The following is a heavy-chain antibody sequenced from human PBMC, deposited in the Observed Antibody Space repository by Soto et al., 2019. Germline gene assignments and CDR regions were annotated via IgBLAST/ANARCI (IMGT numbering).Heavy chain of an antibody. CDR3: AREGPGEGYFDY. V-gene: IGHV4-31*03. D-gene: IGHD7-27*01. Sequence: SETLSLTCTVSGGSISSGGYYWSWIRQHPGKGLEWIGYIYYSGSTYYNPSLKSRVTISVDTSKNQFSLKLSSVTAADTAVYYCAREGPGEGYFDYWGQGTLVTVSS. CDR1: GGSISSGGYY. J-gene: IGHJ4*02. CDR2: IYYSGST.